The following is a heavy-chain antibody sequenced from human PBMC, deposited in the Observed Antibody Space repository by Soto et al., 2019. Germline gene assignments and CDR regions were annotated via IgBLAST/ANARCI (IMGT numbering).Heavy chain of an antibody. V-gene: IGHV3-23*01. CDR2: ITGSGRST. CDR3: AKTIGPEHLTGTTRVNRFDP. CDR1: GFTFGSYA. Sequence: GGSLRLSCAASGFTFGSYAMSWVRQAPGGELEWVSAITGSGRSTYYTDSVEGRFAISRDNSKSTLYLQMNGLRAEDTAVYYCAKTIGPEHLTGTTRVNRFDPWGQGTLVTVSS. J-gene: IGHJ5*02. D-gene: IGHD1-7*01.